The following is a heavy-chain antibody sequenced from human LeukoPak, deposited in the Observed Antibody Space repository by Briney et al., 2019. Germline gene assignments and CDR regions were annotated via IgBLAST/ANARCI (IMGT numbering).Heavy chain of an antibody. V-gene: IGHV3-7*03. D-gene: IGHD3-10*01. CDR3: ARDGSGSYYNVPYYYYGMDV. CDR1: GFTFSSYW. CDR2: IKQDGSEK. Sequence: PGGSLRLSCAASGFTFSSYWMSWVRQAPGKGLEWVANIKQDGSEKYYVDSVKGRFTISRDNAKNSLYLQMNSLRAEDTAVYYCARDGSGSYYNVPYYYYGMDVWGKGITVTVSS. J-gene: IGHJ6*04.